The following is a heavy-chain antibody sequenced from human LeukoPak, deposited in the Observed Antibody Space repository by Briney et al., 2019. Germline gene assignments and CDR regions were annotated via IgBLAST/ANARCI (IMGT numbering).Heavy chain of an antibody. V-gene: IGHV3-23*01. D-gene: IGHD6-13*01. CDR1: GFTFTSYA. CDR3: AKGSSWYGGGDDY. J-gene: IGHJ4*02. CDR2: ISGSGGST. Sequence: GGSLRLSCAASGFTFTSYAMSWVRQAPGKGLEWVSAISGSGGSTYYADSVKGRFTISRDNSKNTLYLQMNSLRAEDTAVYYCAKGSSWYGGGDDYWGQGTLVTVSS.